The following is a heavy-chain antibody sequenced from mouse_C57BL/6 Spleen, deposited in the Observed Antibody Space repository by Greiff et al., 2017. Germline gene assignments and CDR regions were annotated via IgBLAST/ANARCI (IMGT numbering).Heavy chain of an antibody. CDR2: IDPSDSYS. CDR1: GYTFTSYW. D-gene: IGHD2-4*01. J-gene: IGHJ3*01. Sequence: QVQLQQPGAELVRPGTSVKLSCKASGYTFTSYWMHWVKQRPGQGLEWIGVIDPSDSYSNYHQKFQGKATLTVDTSSRTAYMQLSSLTTEDSAVYYCARSSKYDYDGSWFAYWGKGTLVTVSA. V-gene: IGHV1-59*01. CDR3: ARSSKYDYDGSWFAY.